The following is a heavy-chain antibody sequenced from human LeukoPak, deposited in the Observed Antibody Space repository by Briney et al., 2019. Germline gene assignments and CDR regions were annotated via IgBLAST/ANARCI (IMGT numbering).Heavy chain of an antibody. Sequence: GGTLRLSCAASGFTFSSDWTSWVRHAPGKGRGGVANIKQDGSEKYYVDSVRGRFTISRENAKHSLYLQMNSLRAEDTAVYYCARDRLRYFDWLLSEVDAFDIWGQGTMVSVPS. J-gene: IGHJ3*02. CDR2: IKQDGSEK. D-gene: IGHD3-9*01. CDR1: GFTFSSDW. CDR3: ARDRLRYFDWLLSEVDAFDI. V-gene: IGHV3-7*03.